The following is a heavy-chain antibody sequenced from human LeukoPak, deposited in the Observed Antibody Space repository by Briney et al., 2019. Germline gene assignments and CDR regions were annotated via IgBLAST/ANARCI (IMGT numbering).Heavy chain of an antibody. V-gene: IGHV4-30-2*01. D-gene: IGHD3-10*01. CDR3: ARDLLWFGEAYSDY. CDR2: IYHSGRT. CDR1: GGSISSGDYS. Sequence: SETLSLTCAVSGGSISSGDYSWSWIRQPPGKGLEWIGYIYHSGRTYYNPSLKSRVTISIDRSKNQFSLKLSSVTAADTAVYYCARDLLWFGEAYSDYWGQGTLVTVSS. J-gene: IGHJ4*02.